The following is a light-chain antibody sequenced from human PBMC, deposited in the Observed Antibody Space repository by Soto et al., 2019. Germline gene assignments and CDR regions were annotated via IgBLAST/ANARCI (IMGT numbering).Light chain of an antibody. J-gene: IGLJ2*01. V-gene: IGLV2-14*01. Sequence: QSALPQPASVSGSPGQSITISCTGTSSDVGGYKYVSWYQQHPDKAPKLIIFEVSNRPSGISSRFSGSKSGNTASLTISGLQAEDEADYYCSAYTSSSTSVIFGRGTELTVL. CDR3: SAYTSSSTSVI. CDR2: EVS. CDR1: SSDVGGYKY.